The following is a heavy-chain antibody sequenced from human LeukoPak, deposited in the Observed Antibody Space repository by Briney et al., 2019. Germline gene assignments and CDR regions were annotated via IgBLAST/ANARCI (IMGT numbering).Heavy chain of an antibody. CDR3: ARERTTVTH. CDR2: IYYSGST. D-gene: IGHD4-11*01. J-gene: IGHJ4*02. Sequence: SETLSLTCSVSADSISRSSYFWGWIRQPPGKGLEWIGSIYYSGSTYYNPSLKSRVTISVDTSKNQFSLKLSSVTAADTAVYYCARERTTVTHWGQGTLVTVSS. V-gene: IGHV4-39*07. CDR1: ADSISRSSYF.